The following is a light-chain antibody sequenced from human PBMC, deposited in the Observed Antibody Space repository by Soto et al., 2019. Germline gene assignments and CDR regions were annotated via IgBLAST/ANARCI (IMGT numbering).Light chain of an antibody. CDR3: SSYTSSSTLG. J-gene: IGLJ1*01. CDR2: DVS. Sequence: QSALTQPASVSGSPGQSITISCTGTSSDVGGYNYVSRYQQHPGKAPKLMIYDVSNRPSGVSNRFSGSKSGNTASLTISGLQAEDEADYYCSSYTSSSTLGFGTGTKLTVL. CDR1: SSDVGGYNY. V-gene: IGLV2-14*01.